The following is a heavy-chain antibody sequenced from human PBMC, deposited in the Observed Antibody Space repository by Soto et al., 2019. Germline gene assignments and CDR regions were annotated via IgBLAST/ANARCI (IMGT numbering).Heavy chain of an antibody. Sequence: EVQLLESGGDLVQPGGSLRLSCVASGFTFSSYAMSWVRQAPGKGLECVSGISGSGGSTYYADSVKGRFTISRDNSKNTLYLQMNSLRAEDTAVYYCARQRDGREGDYWGQGTLVTVSS. D-gene: IGHD1-26*01. CDR1: GFTFSSYA. CDR2: ISGSGGST. J-gene: IGHJ4*02. V-gene: IGHV3-23*01. CDR3: ARQRDGREGDY.